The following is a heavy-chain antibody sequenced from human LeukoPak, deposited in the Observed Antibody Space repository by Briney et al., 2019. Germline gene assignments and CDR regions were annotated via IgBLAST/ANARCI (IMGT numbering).Heavy chain of an antibody. V-gene: IGHV3-23*01. J-gene: IGHJ4*02. Sequence: GGSLRLSCAASGFTFSSYAMSWVRQAPGKGLEWVSAISGSGGSTYYADSVKGRFTISRDNSENTLYLQMNSLRAEDTAVYYCAKDRSGSNWFDWGQGTLVTVSS. D-gene: IGHD6-13*01. CDR1: GFTFSSYA. CDR3: AKDRSGSNWFD. CDR2: ISGSGGST.